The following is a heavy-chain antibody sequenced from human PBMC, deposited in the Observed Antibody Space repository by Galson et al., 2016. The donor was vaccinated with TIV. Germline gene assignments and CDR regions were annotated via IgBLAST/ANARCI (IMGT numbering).Heavy chain of an antibody. J-gene: IGHJ3*02. CDR1: GFTFSAYA. D-gene: IGHD3-22*01. V-gene: IGHV3-23*01. Sequence: SLRLSCAASGFTFSAYAMTWVRQAPGKGLEWVSGVNGGGTTYYADSVKGRFTISRDNSKNTLYLQMNSLRAEDTAVYYCAKEAGSGYYYVDAFDIWGQGTVVTVSS. CDR2: VNGGGTT. CDR3: AKEAGSGYYYVDAFDI.